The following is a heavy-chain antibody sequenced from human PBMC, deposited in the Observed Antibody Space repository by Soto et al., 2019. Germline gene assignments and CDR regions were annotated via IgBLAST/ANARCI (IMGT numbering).Heavy chain of an antibody. Sequence: QVQLVQSGAEVKKPGASVKVSCKASGYTFTGYYMHWVRQAPGQGLEWMGWINPNSGGTNYAQKFQGWVTMTRDTSISTAYMELSRLRSDDTAVYYCARGPPTSCSGGNCYSHYFDYWGQGTLVTVSS. D-gene: IGHD2-15*01. CDR1: GYTFTGYY. CDR2: INPNSGGT. CDR3: ARGPPTSCSGGNCYSHYFDY. J-gene: IGHJ4*02. V-gene: IGHV1-2*04.